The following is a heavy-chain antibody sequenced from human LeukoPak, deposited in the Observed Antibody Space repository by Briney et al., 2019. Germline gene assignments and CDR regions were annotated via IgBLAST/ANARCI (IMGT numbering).Heavy chain of an antibody. CDR1: GFTFNTYA. CDR2: ISGSGDST. Sequence: GGSLRLSCGASGFTFNTYAMSWVRQAPGKGLEWVSSISGSGDSTYSADCVKGRFTISRDNSKNTLYLKMNSLRAEDTAVYYCARDGGSETRGRGLQLLWDYWGQGTLVTVSS. D-gene: IGHD3-16*01. V-gene: IGHV3-23*01. CDR3: ARDGGSETRGRGLQLLWDY. J-gene: IGHJ4*02.